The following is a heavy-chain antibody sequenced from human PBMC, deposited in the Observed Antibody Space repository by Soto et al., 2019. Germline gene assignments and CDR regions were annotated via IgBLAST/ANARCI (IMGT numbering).Heavy chain of an antibody. D-gene: IGHD1-1*01. V-gene: IGHV1-69*13. CDR1: GGTFSSYA. J-gene: IGHJ5*02. Sequence: GAAVKVSCKASGGTFSSYAISWVRQAPGQGLEWMGGIIPIFGTANYAQKFQGRVTITADESTSTAHMELSSLRSEDTAVYYCVRGTTPRFDPWGQGTLVTVS. CDR2: IIPIFGTA. CDR3: VRGTTPRFDP.